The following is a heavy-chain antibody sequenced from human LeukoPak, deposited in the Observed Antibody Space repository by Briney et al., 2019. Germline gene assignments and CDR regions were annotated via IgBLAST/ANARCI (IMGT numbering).Heavy chain of an antibody. Sequence: GESLKISCKGSGYSFTSYWIHWVRQMPGKGLESMGIIYPDASDTKYSPSFQGQVTISADKSISTAYLQWSSLTASDTAMYFCARRVYCSGGPCYDGSLVYWGQGTLVTVSS. J-gene: IGHJ4*02. V-gene: IGHV5-51*01. CDR3: ARRVYCSGGPCYDGSLVY. CDR2: IYPDASDT. D-gene: IGHD2-15*01. CDR1: GYSFTSYW.